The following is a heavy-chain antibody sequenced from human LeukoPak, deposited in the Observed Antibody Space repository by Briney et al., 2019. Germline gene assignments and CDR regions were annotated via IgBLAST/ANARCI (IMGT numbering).Heavy chain of an antibody. CDR3: AKGGTPGVLRFLEWSLDNSNAFDI. CDR1: GFTFSSYG. Sequence: PGGSLRLSCAASGFTFSSYGMHWVRQAPGKGLEWVAVISYDGSNKYYADSVKGRFTISRDNSKNTLYLQMNSLRAEDTAVYYCAKGGTPGVLRFLEWSLDNSNAFDIWGQGTMVTVSS. CDR2: ISYDGSNK. V-gene: IGHV3-30*18. J-gene: IGHJ3*02. D-gene: IGHD3-3*01.